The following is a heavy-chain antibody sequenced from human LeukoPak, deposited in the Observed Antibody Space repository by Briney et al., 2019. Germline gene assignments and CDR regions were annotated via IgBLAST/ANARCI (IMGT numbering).Heavy chain of an antibody. CDR2: INPNSGGT. CDR3: ARGRDYYDSSGAQDY. D-gene: IGHD3-22*01. V-gene: IGHV1-2*02. CDR1: GYTFTGYY. J-gene: IGHJ4*02. Sequence: GASVTVSCKASGYTFTGYYMHWVRQAPGQGLEWMGWINPNSGGTNYAQKFQGRVTMTRDTSISTAYMELSRLRSDDTAVYYCARGRDYYDSSGAQDYWGQGTLVTVSS.